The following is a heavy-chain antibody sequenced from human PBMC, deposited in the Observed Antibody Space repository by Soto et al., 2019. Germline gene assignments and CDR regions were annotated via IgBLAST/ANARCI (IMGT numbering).Heavy chain of an antibody. D-gene: IGHD3-22*01. CDR3: ARASNYYDSSGYSYSFDY. CDR2: IYHSGST. V-gene: IGHV4-30-2*01. J-gene: IGHJ4*02. Sequence: PSETLSLTCAVSGGSISSGGYSWSWIRQPPGKGLEWIGYIYHSGSTYYNPSLKSRVTISVDRSKNQFSLKLSSVTAADTAVYHCARASNYYDSSGYSYSFDYWGQGTLVTVSS. CDR1: GGSISSGGYS.